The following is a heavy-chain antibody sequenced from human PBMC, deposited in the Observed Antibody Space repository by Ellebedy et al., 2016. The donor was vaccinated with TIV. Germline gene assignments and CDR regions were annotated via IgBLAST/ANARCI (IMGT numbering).Heavy chain of an antibody. CDR2: ITGSTRHI. D-gene: IGHD6-19*01. Sequence: GESLKISXEASGFTFSSYSMNWVRQAPGKGLEWVSSITGSTRHIYYADSVKGRFTISRDNAKNSLYLQMNSLRGEDTAVYYCARDWASSTGWSRPVPPFFDNWGQGILVTVSS. CDR3: ARDWASSTGWSRPVPPFFDN. CDR1: GFTFSSYS. V-gene: IGHV3-21*01. J-gene: IGHJ4*02.